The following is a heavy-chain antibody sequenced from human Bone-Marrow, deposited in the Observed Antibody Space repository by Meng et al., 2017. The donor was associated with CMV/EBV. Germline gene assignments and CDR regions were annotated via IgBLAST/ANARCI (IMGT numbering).Heavy chain of an antibody. D-gene: IGHD5-18*01. Sequence: GGSLRLSCAASGFTFSSYGMHWVRQAPGKGLEWVAFIRYDGSNKYYADSVKGRFTISRDNSKNTLYLQMNSLRAEDTAVYYCAKARFRIQLLDVWGQGTTVTASS. CDR2: IRYDGSNK. J-gene: IGHJ6*02. CDR3: AKARFRIQLLDV. CDR1: GFTFSSYG. V-gene: IGHV3-30*02.